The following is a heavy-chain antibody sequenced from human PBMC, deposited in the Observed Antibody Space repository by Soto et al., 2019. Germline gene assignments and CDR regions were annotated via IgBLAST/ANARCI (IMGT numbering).Heavy chain of an antibody. CDR1: GFTFSSYA. Sequence: GGSLRLSCAASGFTFSSYAMHWVRQAPGNGLEWVAVISYDGSNKYYADSVKGRFTISRDNSKNTLYLQMNSLRAEDTAVYYCARDQADCSSTSCYVGVYYYYYGMDVWGQGTTVTVSS. CDR3: ARDQADCSSTSCYVGVYYYYYGMDV. CDR2: ISYDGSNK. V-gene: IGHV3-30-3*01. J-gene: IGHJ6*02. D-gene: IGHD2-2*01.